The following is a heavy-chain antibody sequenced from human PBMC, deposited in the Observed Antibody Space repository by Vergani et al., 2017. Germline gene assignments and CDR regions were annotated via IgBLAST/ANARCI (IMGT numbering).Heavy chain of an antibody. CDR1: GFTFSSYW. D-gene: IGHD6-13*01. CDR2: IKQDGSEK. J-gene: IGHJ4*02. CDR3: ARRSSSSWYYFDY. V-gene: IGHV3-7*01. Sequence: EVQLVESGGGLDQPGGSLRLSCAASGFTFSSYWMSWVRQAPGKGLEWVANIKQDGSEKYYVDAVKGRFTISRDNSKNTLYLQMGSLRAEDMAVYYCARRSSSSWYYFDYWGQGTLVTVSS.